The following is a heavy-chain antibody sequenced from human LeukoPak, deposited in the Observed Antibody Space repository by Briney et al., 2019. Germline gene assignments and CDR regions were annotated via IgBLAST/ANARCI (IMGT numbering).Heavy chain of an antibody. V-gene: IGHV3-48*03. D-gene: IGHD4-17*01. CDR3: AAYGDYVPYFDY. CDR1: GFTFSYYE. Sequence: GGSLRLSCVASGFTFSYYEMNWVRQAPGKGLEWLSYISSRGDTIFYADSVKGRFTISRDNAKNSLYLQMNSLRAEDTAVYYCAAYGDYVPYFDYWGQGTLVTVSS. CDR2: ISSRGDTI. J-gene: IGHJ4*02.